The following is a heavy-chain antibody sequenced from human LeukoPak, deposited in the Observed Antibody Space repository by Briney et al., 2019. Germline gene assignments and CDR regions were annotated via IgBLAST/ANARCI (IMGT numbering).Heavy chain of an antibody. Sequence: GGSLRLSCAASGFTFSSYAMNWVPQAPGKGLKWGSALSGSGGSTYYADSVKGRFTISRENSKNTLYLQMKSLRAEDTAVYYCAKDVSQGRLLSAAAATTAFDYWGEGTLVTVSS. D-gene: IGHD6-13*01. CDR1: GFTFSSYA. V-gene: IGHV3-23*01. CDR2: LSGSGGST. J-gene: IGHJ4*02. CDR3: AKDVSQGRLLSAAAATTAFDY.